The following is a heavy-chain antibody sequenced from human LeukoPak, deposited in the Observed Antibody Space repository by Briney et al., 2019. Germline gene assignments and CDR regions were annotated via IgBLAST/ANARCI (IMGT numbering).Heavy chain of an antibody. CDR2: ISDGSST. Sequence: GGSLRLSCAASGFTFSSYWMHWVRQAPGKGLVWVSRISDGSSTGYADSVKGRFTISRDNAKNTLYLQMNSLRAEDTAVYYCARARSPPNPWGQGTLVTVSS. V-gene: IGHV3-74*01. CDR1: GFTFSSYW. CDR3: ARARSPPNP. D-gene: IGHD1-14*01. J-gene: IGHJ5*02.